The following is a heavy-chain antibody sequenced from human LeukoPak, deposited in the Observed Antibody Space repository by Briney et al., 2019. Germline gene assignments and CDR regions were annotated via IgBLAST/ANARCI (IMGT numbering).Heavy chain of an antibody. D-gene: IGHD6-19*01. CDR3: ARHQYSSGWTSPHFDY. CDR2: IYYSGST. V-gene: IGHV4-59*08. Sequence: PSETLSLTCAVYGGSFSGYYWSWIRQPPGKGLEWIGYIYYSGSTNYNPSLKSRVTISVDTSKNQFSLKLSSVTAADTAVYYCARHQYSSGWTSPHFDYWGQGTLVTVSS. J-gene: IGHJ4*02. CDR1: GGSFSGYY.